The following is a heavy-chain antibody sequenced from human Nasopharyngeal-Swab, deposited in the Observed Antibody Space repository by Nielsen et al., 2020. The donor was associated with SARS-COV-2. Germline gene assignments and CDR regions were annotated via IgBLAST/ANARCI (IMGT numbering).Heavy chain of an antibody. J-gene: IGHJ6*03. Sequence: ASVKVSCKASGYTFTSYYMHWVRQAPGQGLEWMGIINPSGGSTSYARKFQGRVTMTRDTSTSTVYMELSSLRSEDTAVYYCARDPYCSSTSCYPRVYYYYMDVWGKGTTVTVSS. CDR3: ARDPYCSSTSCYPRVYYYYMDV. CDR2: INPSGGST. CDR1: GYTFTSYY. D-gene: IGHD2-2*01. V-gene: IGHV1-46*01.